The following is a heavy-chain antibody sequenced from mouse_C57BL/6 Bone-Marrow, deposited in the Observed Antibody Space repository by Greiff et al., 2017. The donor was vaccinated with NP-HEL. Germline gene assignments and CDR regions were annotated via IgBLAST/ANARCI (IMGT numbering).Heavy chain of an antibody. CDR3: ATTALYWYFDV. Sequence: QVQLKQPGAELVKPGASVKLSCKASGYTFTSYWMHWVKQRPGQGLEWIGMIHPNSGSTNYNEKFKSKATLTVDKSSSTAYMQLSSLTSEDSAVYYCATTALYWYFDVWGTGTTVTVSS. V-gene: IGHV1-64*01. CDR2: IHPNSGST. J-gene: IGHJ1*03. CDR1: GYTFTSYW. D-gene: IGHD1-2*01.